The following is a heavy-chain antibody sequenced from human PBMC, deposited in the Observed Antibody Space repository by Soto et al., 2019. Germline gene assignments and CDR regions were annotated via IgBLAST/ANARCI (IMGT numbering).Heavy chain of an antibody. Sequence: GGSLRLSCAASGFTFNLYAMHWVRQAPGKGLEWVAVISYDGSNKYYADSVKGRFTISRDNSKNTLYLQMNSLRPEDTAVYYCAKDGILDSSGHYYYFDYWGQGTLVTVSS. D-gene: IGHD3-22*01. J-gene: IGHJ4*02. CDR1: GFTFNLYA. CDR2: ISYDGSNK. V-gene: IGHV3-30*18. CDR3: AKDGILDSSGHYYYFDY.